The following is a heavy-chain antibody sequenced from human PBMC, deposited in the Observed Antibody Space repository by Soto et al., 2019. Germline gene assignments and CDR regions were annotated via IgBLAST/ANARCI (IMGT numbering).Heavy chain of an antibody. CDR2: IYYSGST. Sequence: PXXTLSLPFTVSGGSISSYYWSWILQPPGKGLEWIGYIYYSGSTNYNPSLKSRVTISVDTSKNQFSLKLSSVTAAHTAVYYCARHASGYDYPYDAFDIWGQGTMVTVSS. D-gene: IGHD5-12*01. CDR3: ARHASGYDYPYDAFDI. J-gene: IGHJ3*02. V-gene: IGHV4-59*08. CDR1: GGSISSYY.